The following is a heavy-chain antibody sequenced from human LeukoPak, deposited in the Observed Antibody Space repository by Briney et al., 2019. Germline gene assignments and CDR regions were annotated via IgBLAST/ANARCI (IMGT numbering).Heavy chain of an antibody. Sequence: GGSLRLSCAASGFTFSNAWMSWVRQAPGKGLEWVGRIKSKTDGGTTDYAAPVKGRFTISRDDSKNTLYLQMNSLKTEDTAVYYCTTDPELLGRYGAFDIWGQGTMVTVSS. D-gene: IGHD1-26*01. J-gene: IGHJ3*02. V-gene: IGHV3-15*01. CDR1: GFTFSNAW. CDR2: IKSKTDGGTT. CDR3: TTDPELLGRYGAFDI.